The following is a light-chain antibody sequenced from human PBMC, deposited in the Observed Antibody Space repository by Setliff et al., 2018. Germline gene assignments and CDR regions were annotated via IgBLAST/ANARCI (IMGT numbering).Light chain of an antibody. V-gene: IGKV4-1*01. CDR3: QQYRT. J-gene: IGKJ1*01. Sequence: DIVMTQSPDSLAVSLGERATINCKSSQTVLYSANNKIYLAWYQQKPGQPPKLLIYWASTRESGVPDRFSGSGSGTDFTLTISSLQAEDVAVYYCQQYRTFGQGTKVDIK. CDR2: WAS. CDR1: QTVLYSANNKIY.